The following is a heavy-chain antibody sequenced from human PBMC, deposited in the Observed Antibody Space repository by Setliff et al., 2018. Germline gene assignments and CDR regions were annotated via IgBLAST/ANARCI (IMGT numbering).Heavy chain of an antibody. CDR2: ISGGGSIM. Sequence: GGSLRLSCAASGFSFSDYYMSWIRQAPGKGLEWVSYISGGGSIMYYADSGKGRFTSSRDNAKNSLYLQMNSMRVDDTAVYYCAKSIKPPMATPGLYYYYYYMDVWGTGTTVTVSS. D-gene: IGHD5-12*01. V-gene: IGHV3-11*04. CDR1: GFSFSDYY. J-gene: IGHJ6*03. CDR3: AKSIKPPMATPGLYYYYYYMDV.